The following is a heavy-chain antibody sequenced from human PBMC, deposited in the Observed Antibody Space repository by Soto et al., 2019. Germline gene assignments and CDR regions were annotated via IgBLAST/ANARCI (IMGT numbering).Heavy chain of an antibody. Sequence: PGESLKISCKGSGYSFTSYWISWVRQMPGEGLEWMGRIDPSDSYTNYSPSFQGHVTISADKSISTAYLQWSSLKASDTAMYYCASPGIASQDRNYYYGMDVWGQGTTVTVSS. CDR1: GYSFTSYW. D-gene: IGHD6-13*01. V-gene: IGHV5-10-1*01. CDR2: IDPSDSYT. CDR3: ASPGIASQDRNYYYGMDV. J-gene: IGHJ6*02.